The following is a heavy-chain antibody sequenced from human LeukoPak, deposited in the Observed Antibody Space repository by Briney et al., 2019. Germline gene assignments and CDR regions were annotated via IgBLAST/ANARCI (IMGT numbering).Heavy chain of an antibody. J-gene: IGHJ5*02. D-gene: IGHD4-23*01. Sequence: GGSLRLSCAASGFTVSSNYMSWVRQAPGKGLEWVSVIYSGGSTYYADSVKGRFTISRDNSKNTLYLQMNSLRAEDTAVYYCARDLGRVTNWFGPWGQGTLVTVSS. CDR1: GFTVSSNY. CDR2: IYSGGST. CDR3: ARDLGRVTNWFGP. V-gene: IGHV3-66*01.